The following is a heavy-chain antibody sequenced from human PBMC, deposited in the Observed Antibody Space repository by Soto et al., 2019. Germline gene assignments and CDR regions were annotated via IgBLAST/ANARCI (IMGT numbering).Heavy chain of an antibody. V-gene: IGHV3-15*01. CDR2: IKSKTDGGTT. Sequence: AGGSLRLSCAASGFTFSSDSMSWVRQAPGRGLEWVGHIKSKTDGGTTVYAAPVKGRFTISRDDSKNTLYLQMNSLKTEDTAVYYCTTEGIRIFGWPALDSWGQGTMGTAS. CDR1: GFTFSSDS. CDR3: TTEGIRIFGWPALDS. D-gene: IGHD3-3*01. J-gene: IGHJ3*02.